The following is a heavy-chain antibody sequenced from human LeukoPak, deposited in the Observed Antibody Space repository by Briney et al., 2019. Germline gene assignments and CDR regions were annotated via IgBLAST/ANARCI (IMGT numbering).Heavy chain of an antibody. Sequence: WASVKVSCKASGGTFSSYAISWVRRAPGQGLEWMGGIIPIFGTANYAQKFQGRVTITTDESTSTAYMELSSLRSEDTNVYYCARGEVAAAGTFDYRGQGTLVTVSS. CDR2: IIPIFGTA. V-gene: IGHV1-69*05. J-gene: IGHJ4*02. CDR1: GGTFSSYA. D-gene: IGHD6-13*01. CDR3: ARGEVAAAGTFDY.